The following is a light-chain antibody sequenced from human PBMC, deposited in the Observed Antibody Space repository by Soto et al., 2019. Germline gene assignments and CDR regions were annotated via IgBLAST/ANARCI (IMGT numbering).Light chain of an antibody. J-gene: IGLJ2*01. CDR1: SSDVGGYDY. CDR2: NVR. V-gene: IGLV2-14*01. CDR3: SSYTSSSTVV. Sequence: QSVLTQPASVSGSPGQSITISCTGTSSDVGGYDYVSWYQQHLGKAPKLMIYNVRNRPSGVSNRFSGSKAGNTASLTISGLQAEDEAAYYCSSYTSSSTVVFGGGTKLTVL.